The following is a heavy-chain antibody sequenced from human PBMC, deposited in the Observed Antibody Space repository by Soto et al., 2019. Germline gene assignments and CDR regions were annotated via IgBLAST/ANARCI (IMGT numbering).Heavy chain of an antibody. V-gene: IGHV3-21*01. CDR1: GFTVSNYS. CDR3: AREYTAWPLPYGLHV. Sequence: PGGSLRLSGVGSGFTVSNYSINWVRQAPGKWLEWVSSISSRSDIYYADSVKGRFTISRDNAKNSVSLQMNSLRAEDTAVYYCAREYTAWPLPYGLHVWGQGTTVTVSS. CDR2: ISSRSDI. J-gene: IGHJ6*02. D-gene: IGHD2-2*02.